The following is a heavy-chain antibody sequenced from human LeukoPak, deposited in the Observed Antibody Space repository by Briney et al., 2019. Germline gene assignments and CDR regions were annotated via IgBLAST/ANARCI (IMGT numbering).Heavy chain of an antibody. CDR3: ARERGYCSSTSCQNWFDP. D-gene: IGHD2-2*01. CDR1: GYSFTSYW. J-gene: IGHJ5*02. V-gene: IGHV5-51*01. CDR2: IYPDDSDT. Sequence: GESLKFSCKGSGYSFTSYWIAWVRQMPGKGLEWMGIIYPDDSDTKYSPSFQGQVTISADKSTNTAYLQWSSLKASDTAMYYCARERGYCSSTSCQNWFDPWGQGTLVTVSS.